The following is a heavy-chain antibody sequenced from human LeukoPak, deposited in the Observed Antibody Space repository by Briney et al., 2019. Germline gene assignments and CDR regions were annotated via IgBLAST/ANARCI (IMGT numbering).Heavy chain of an antibody. CDR1: GGSISSGGYY. CDR3: ARGRYYFDY. Sequence: SQTLSLNCTVSGGSISSGGYYWSWIRQHPGKGLEWIGYIYYSGSTYYNPSLKSRVTMSVDTSKSQFSLNLSSVTAADTAVYYCARGRYYFDYWGQGTLVTVSS. J-gene: IGHJ4*02. CDR2: IYYSGST. V-gene: IGHV4-31*03.